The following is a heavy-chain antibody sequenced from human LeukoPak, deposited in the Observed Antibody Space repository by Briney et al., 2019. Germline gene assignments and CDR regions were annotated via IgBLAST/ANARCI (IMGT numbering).Heavy chain of an antibody. Sequence: GGSLRLSCAASGFTFSGNTMNWVRQTPGKGLEWVSAISASGGSTYYADSVKGRFTISRDNSKNTLYLQMNSLGAEDTAVYYCAKRPGRGIYFDYWGQGTLVTVSS. CDR2: ISASGGST. J-gene: IGHJ4*02. V-gene: IGHV3-23*01. CDR3: AKRPGRGIYFDY. CDR1: GFTFSGNT. D-gene: IGHD3-10*01.